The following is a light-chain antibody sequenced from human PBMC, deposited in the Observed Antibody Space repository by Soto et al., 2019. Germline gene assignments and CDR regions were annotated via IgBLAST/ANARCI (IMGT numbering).Light chain of an antibody. CDR2: GAS. CDR1: QSVSSN. V-gene: IGKV3-15*01. Sequence: ETVMTQSPATLSVSPGERATLSCRASQSVSSNLAWYQQKPGQAPRLLIYGASTRATGIPARFSGSGSGIEFTLTISSLQSEDFAVYYCQQYNNWPRTFGQGTKVDSK. CDR3: QQYNNWPRT. J-gene: IGKJ1*01.